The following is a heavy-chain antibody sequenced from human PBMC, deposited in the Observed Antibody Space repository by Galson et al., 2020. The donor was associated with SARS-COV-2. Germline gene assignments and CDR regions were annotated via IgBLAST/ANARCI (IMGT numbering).Heavy chain of an antibody. J-gene: IGHJ5*02. Sequence: SETLSLTCTVSGGSISSDGYYWIRIRQHPGMGLEWIGYIYYSGSTYYNPSLKSRVTISLDTSKNQFSLKLSSVTAADTAVYSCAVAQGDYDFGRVYNHWLDPWGQGTLVTVSS. CDR3: AVAQGDYDFGRVYNHWLDP. CDR2: IYYSGST. D-gene: IGHD3-3*01. CDR1: GGSISSDGYY. V-gene: IGHV4-31*03.